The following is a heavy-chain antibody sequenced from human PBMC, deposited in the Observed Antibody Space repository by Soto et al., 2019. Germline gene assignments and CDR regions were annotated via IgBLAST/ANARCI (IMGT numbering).Heavy chain of an antibody. V-gene: IGHV1-69*02. Sequence: QVQLVQSGAEVKTPGSSVKVSCTASGDTFNFYTLSWVRQAPGQGLAWMGRIIPMLGMSNYAQKFQGRVTMIADKSTRTVYMVLSGLRSEDTALYYCATNYGSGSTHFDYWGQGTLVTVSS. CDR3: ATNYGSGSTHFDY. CDR1: GDTFNFYT. D-gene: IGHD3-10*01. CDR2: IIPMLGMS. J-gene: IGHJ4*02.